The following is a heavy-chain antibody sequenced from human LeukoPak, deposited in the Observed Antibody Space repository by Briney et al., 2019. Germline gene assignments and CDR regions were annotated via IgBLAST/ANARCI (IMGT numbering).Heavy chain of an antibody. J-gene: IGHJ3*01. Sequence: SGESLRLSCAASGFTLTGYSMSWVRQAPGKGLEWVSSISSTSTYIYYADSVKGRFTISRDNAKNSLSLQMNSLRAEDTAVYYCANRPTGKENAFEAWGQGTMVTVSS. D-gene: IGHD1-1*01. CDR1: GFTLTGYS. CDR2: ISSTSTYI. CDR3: ANRPTGKENAFEA. V-gene: IGHV3-21*01.